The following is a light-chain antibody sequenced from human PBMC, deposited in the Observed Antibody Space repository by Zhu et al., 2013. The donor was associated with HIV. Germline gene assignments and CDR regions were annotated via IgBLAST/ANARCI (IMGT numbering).Light chain of an antibody. J-gene: IGKJ5*01. CDR3: QHFNDFSIT. V-gene: IGKV1-6*01. CDR1: QGIRYD. Sequence: IQMTQSPSSLSASVGDTVTITCRASQGIRYDLGWYQQKSGKAPKLLIYAATNLRNGVPSRFSGSGSGTDFSLTISNLQPEDFAIYYCQHFNDFSITFGQGTRLEMK. CDR2: AAT.